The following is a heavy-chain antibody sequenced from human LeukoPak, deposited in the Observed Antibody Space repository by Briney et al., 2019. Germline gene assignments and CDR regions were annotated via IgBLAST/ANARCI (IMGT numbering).Heavy chain of an antibody. CDR2: IIPTFGTA. CDR1: GGTFSSYA. J-gene: IGHJ6*03. CDR3: ASDPHETYYYDRIPHYYYYMDV. D-gene: IGHD3-22*01. V-gene: IGHV1-69*01. Sequence: GASVKVSCKASGGTFSSYAISWLRQAPGQGLEWMGGIIPTFGTANYAQKFQGRVTITADESTSTAYMELSSLISEDTAVYYCASDPHETYYYDRIPHYYYYMDVWGKGTTVTVSS.